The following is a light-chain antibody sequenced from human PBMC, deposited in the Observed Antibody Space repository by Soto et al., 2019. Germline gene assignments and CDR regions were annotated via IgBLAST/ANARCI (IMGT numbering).Light chain of an antibody. V-gene: IGLV8-61*01. CDR1: SGSVSTSYY. CDR2: STN. CDR3: GLYMGSGSWV. J-gene: IGLJ3*02. Sequence: QTVVTQEPSFSVSPGGPVTLTCGLSSGSVSTSYYPSWYQQTPGQAPRTLIYSTNTPSSGVPGRFSGAILGNKAALTITGAQADDESDYYCGLYMGSGSWVFGGWTKLNVL.